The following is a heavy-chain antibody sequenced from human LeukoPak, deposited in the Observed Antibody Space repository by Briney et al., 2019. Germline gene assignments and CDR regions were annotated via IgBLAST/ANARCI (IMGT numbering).Heavy chain of an antibody. CDR2: ISYDGSNK. V-gene: IGHV3-30*18. D-gene: IGHD6-19*01. Sequence: GGSLRLSCAASGFTFSSYGMHWVRQAPGKGLEWVAVISYDGSNKYYADSVKGRFTISRDNSKNTLYLQMNSLRAEDTAVYYCAKDLGYSSGWYGTVGYWGQGTLVTVSS. CDR3: AKDLGYSSGWYGTVGY. J-gene: IGHJ4*02. CDR1: GFTFSSYG.